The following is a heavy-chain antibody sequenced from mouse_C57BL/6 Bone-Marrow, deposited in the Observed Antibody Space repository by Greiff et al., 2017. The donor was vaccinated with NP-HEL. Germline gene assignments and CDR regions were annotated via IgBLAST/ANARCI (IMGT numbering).Heavy chain of an antibody. CDR3: ARSIYYDYADDPFYAMDY. J-gene: IGHJ4*01. D-gene: IGHD2-4*01. CDR2: IRNKANGYPT. Sequence: EVQRVESGGGLVQPGGSLSLSCAASGFTFTDYYMSWVRQPPGKALEWLVFIRNKANGYPTEYSASVKGRFTISRDNSQSILYLQINALRAEDSATYYCARSIYYDYADDPFYAMDYWGQGTSVTVTS. V-gene: IGHV7-3*01. CDR1: GFTFTDYY.